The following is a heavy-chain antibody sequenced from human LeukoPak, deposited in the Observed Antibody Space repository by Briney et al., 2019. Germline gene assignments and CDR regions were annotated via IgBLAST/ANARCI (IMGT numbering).Heavy chain of an antibody. CDR3: ARLRRNSDRSDFFYYYDH. CDR1: GFTFSDYS. D-gene: IGHD3-22*01. CDR2: VSTVSSYI. J-gene: IGHJ4*02. Sequence: VRSLRLSCAASGFTFSDYSMNWVRQAPGKGLEWVASVSTVSSYIYYADSMRGRFTISRDNAKNSLFLQMNSLRAEDTAVYYCARLRRNSDRSDFFYYYDHWGQGTLVTVSS. V-gene: IGHV3-21*01.